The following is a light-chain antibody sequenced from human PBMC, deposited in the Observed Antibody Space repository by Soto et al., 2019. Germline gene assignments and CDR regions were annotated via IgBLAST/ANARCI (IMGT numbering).Light chain of an antibody. J-gene: IGLJ1*01. Sequence: QSVLTQPASVSGSPGQLITISCTGTSSDVGRYNYVSWYQQHPGKAPKLMIYEVSNRPSGVSNRCSGSKPGNTASLTISGLQAEDEADYYCSSDTSSSTLDVFGTGTKVTAL. CDR2: EVS. CDR1: SSDVGRYNY. CDR3: SSDTSSSTLDV. V-gene: IGLV2-14*01.